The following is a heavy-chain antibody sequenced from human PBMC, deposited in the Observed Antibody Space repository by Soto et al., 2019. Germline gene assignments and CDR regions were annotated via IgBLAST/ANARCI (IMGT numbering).Heavy chain of an antibody. CDR1: GGSISSGDYY. J-gene: IGHJ3*02. CDR3: ARVPPYNWNDVNLDAFDI. Sequence: PSETLSLTCPVSGGSISSGDYYWSWIRQPPGKGLEWIGYIYYSGSTYYNPSLKSRVTISVDTSKNQFSLKLSSVTAADTAVYYCARVPPYNWNDVNLDAFDIWGQGTMVTVSS. CDR2: IYYSGST. V-gene: IGHV4-30-4*01. D-gene: IGHD1-20*01.